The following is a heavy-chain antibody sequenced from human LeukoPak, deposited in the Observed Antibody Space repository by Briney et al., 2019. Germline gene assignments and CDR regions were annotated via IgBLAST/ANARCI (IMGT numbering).Heavy chain of an antibody. CDR2: IKHSGST. J-gene: IGHJ4*02. D-gene: IGHD3-16*02. CDR1: GGSFSGYY. Sequence: TSETLSLTCAVYGGSFSGYYWSWIRQPPGKGLEWIGEIKHSGSTNYNPSLKSRVTISVDTSKNQFSLKLSSVTAADTAVYYCARGQVTFGGVIAFDYWGQGTLVTVSS. CDR3: ARGQVTFGGVIAFDY. V-gene: IGHV4-34*01.